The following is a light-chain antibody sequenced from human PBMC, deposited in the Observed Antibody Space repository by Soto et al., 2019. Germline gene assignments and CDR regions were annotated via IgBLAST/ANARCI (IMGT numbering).Light chain of an antibody. V-gene: IGKV1-5*03. Sequence: DIQMTQSPSTLSASVGDRVTITCRASQTIGSWLAWYQQKPGKAPKLLIYKASTLESGVPSRFSGSGSGTECTLTISSLQPDDFATYYCQQYNRYSRTFGQGTKVEIK. CDR3: QQYNRYSRT. J-gene: IGKJ1*01. CDR1: QTIGSW. CDR2: KAS.